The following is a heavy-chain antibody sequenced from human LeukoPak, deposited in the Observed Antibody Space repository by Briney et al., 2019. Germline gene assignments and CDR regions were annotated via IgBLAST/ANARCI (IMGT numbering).Heavy chain of an antibody. V-gene: IGHV1-58*01. CDR1: GFTFTSSA. CDR3: ARHSSGWTFDP. CDR2: IVVGSGNT. J-gene: IGHJ5*02. D-gene: IGHD6-19*01. Sequence: ASVKVSCKASGFTFTSSAVQWVRQARGQRLEWIGWIVVGSGNTNYAQKFQERVTITGDMSTSTAYMELSSLKASDTAMYYCARHSSGWTFDPWGQGTLVTVSS.